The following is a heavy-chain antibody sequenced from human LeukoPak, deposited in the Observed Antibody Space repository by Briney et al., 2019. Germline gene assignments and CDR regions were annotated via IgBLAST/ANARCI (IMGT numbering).Heavy chain of an antibody. V-gene: IGHV3-21*01. D-gene: IGHD3-22*01. CDR2: ISGSSNYI. CDR1: GFTFSFYS. Sequence: PGGSLRLSCAASGFTFSFYSMNWVRQAPGKGLEWVSSISGSSNYIYYTDSVKGRFTISRDSAKNSLFLQMNSLRAEDTAVYYCATQPYDSSGYYPYWGQGTLVTVSS. J-gene: IGHJ4*02. CDR3: ATQPYDSSGYYPY.